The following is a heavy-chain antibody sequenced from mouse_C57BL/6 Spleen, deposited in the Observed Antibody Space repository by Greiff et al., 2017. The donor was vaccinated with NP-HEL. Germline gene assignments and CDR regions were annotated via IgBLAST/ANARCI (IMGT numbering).Heavy chain of an antibody. CDR2: IHPNSGST. D-gene: IGHD1-1*01. CDR1: GYTFTSYW. V-gene: IGHV1-64*01. J-gene: IGHJ4*01. CDR3: APTVGPEDAMDY. Sequence: QVQLQQPGAELVKPGASVKLSCKASGYTFTSYWMHWVKQRPGQGLEWIGMIHPNSGSTNYNEKFKSKATLTVDKSSSTAYMQLSSLTSEDSAVYYCAPTVGPEDAMDYWGQGTSVNVSS.